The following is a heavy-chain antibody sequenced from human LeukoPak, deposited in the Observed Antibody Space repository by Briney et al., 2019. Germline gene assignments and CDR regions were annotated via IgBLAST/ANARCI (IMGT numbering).Heavy chain of an antibody. D-gene: IGHD2-2*02. Sequence: PGRSLRLSCAASGFTFDDYAMHWVRQTPGKGLEWVSGISWNSGSIGYADSVKGRFTISRDNAKNSLYLQMNSLRAEDTALYYCAKDICSSTSCYSYYYYYMDVWGKGTTVTVSS. CDR1: GFTFDDYA. CDR3: AKDICSSTSCYSYYYYYMDV. CDR2: ISWNSGSI. J-gene: IGHJ6*03. V-gene: IGHV3-9*01.